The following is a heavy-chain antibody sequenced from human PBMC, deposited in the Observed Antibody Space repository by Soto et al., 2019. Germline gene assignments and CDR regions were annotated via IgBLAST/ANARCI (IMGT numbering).Heavy chain of an antibody. Sequence: QVQLQDSGPGLVKPSETLSLTCTFSGGSINSGSYYWSWTRQPPGKGLEWIGKTYYSGRTNYNPSGSTNYNPSLKSRVTISVDPSKNQISRKLSSVTAADTAVYYCARDQGIAVAVFDYWGQGTLVTVSS. CDR1: GGSINSGSYY. D-gene: IGHD6-19*01. V-gene: IGHV4-61*01. CDR2: TYYSGRTNYNPSGST. CDR3: ARDQGIAVAVFDY. J-gene: IGHJ4*02.